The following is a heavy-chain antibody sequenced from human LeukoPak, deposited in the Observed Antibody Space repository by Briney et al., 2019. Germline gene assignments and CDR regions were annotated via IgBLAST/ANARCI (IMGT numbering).Heavy chain of an antibody. CDR3: ARGRIQLWFRYYMDV. V-gene: IGHV4-34*01. D-gene: IGHD5-18*01. CDR2: INHSGST. Sequence: SETLSLTCAVYGGSFSGYYWSWIRQPPGKGLEWIGEINHSGSTNYNPSLKSRVTISVDTSKNQFSLKLGSVTAADTAAYYCARGRIQLWFRYYMDVWGKGTTVTVSS. CDR1: GGSFSGYY. J-gene: IGHJ6*03.